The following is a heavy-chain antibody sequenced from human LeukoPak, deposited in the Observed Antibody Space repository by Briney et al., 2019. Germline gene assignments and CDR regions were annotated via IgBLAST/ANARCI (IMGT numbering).Heavy chain of an antibody. J-gene: IGHJ4*02. Sequence: KSSETLSLTCAVYGGSFSGYYWSWIRQPPGKGLEWIGEINHSGSTNYNPSLKSRVTILVDTSKNQFSLKLSSVTAADTAVYYCAREYYYDSSGYYYFDYWGQGTLVTVSS. V-gene: IGHV4-34*01. CDR2: INHSGST. D-gene: IGHD3-22*01. CDR1: GGSFSGYY. CDR3: AREYYYDSSGYYYFDY.